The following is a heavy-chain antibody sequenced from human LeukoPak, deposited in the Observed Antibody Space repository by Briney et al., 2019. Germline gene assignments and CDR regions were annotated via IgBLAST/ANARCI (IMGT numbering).Heavy chain of an antibody. CDR1: GGTFSSYA. V-gene: IGHV1-69*13. CDR2: IIPLFHTA. J-gene: IGHJ4*02. Sequence: GASVKVSCKASGGTFSSYAISWVRQAPGQGLEWMGGIIPLFHTANYAQKFQGRVTITADESTRTAYMDLSSLRSDDTAVYYCAKLAVAGTVQLQRARDPDYWGQGTLVTVSS. CDR3: AKLAVAGTVQLQRARDPDY. D-gene: IGHD6-19*01.